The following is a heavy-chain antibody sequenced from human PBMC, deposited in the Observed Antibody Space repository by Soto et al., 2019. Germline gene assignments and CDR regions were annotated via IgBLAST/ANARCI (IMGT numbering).Heavy chain of an antibody. CDR1: GGSISSYY. J-gene: IGHJ4*02. V-gene: IGHV4-59*01. CDR2: IYYSGST. CDR3: ARKVVGASYYFDY. D-gene: IGHD1-26*01. Sequence: SETLSLTCTLSGGSISSYYWSWIRQPPGKGLEWIEYIYYSGSTNYNPSLKSRVTISVDTSKNQFSLKLSSVTAADTAVYYCARKVVGASYYFDYWGQGTLVTVSS.